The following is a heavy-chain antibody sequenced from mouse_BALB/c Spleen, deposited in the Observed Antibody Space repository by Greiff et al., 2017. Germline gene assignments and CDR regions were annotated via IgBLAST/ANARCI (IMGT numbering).Heavy chain of an antibody. CDR2: INPYNDGT. Sequence: EVQLQQSGPELVKPGASVKMSCKASGYTFTSYVMHWVKQKPGQGLEWIGYINPYNDGTKYNEKFKGKATLTSDKSSSTAYMELSSLTSEDSAVYYCARKGYGNYVDYAMDYWGQGTSVTVSS. CDR1: GYTFTSYV. J-gene: IGHJ4*01. V-gene: IGHV1-14*01. D-gene: IGHD2-10*02. CDR3: ARKGYGNYVDYAMDY.